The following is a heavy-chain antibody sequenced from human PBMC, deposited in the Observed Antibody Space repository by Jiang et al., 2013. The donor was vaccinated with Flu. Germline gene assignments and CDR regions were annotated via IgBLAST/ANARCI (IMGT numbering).Heavy chain of an antibody. J-gene: IGHJ5*01. Sequence: GAEVKKPGASVKVSCKASGYTFTTYGINWVRQAPGQGLEWMGWISPYNGNTNYAQEFRGRVTMTTDTSTSTVYMDLRSLRYDDTALYYCARGLVGASDGFFDSWGQGTLVTVSS. CDR1: GYTFTTYG. CDR3: ARGLVGASDGFFDS. CDR2: ISPYNGNT. D-gene: IGHD1-26*01. V-gene: IGHV1-18*04.